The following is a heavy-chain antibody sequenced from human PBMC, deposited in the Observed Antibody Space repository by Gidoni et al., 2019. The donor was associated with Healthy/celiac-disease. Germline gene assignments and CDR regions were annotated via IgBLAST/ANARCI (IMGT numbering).Heavy chain of an antibody. Sequence: QVQLQQWGAGLLQPSETLSLTCAVYGGSFSGYYWSWIRQPPGKGLEWIGEINHSGSTNYNPSLKSRVTISVDTSKNQFSLKLSSVTAADTAVYYCARGGKRMDYYDSSGYYYGGYWGQGTLVTVSS. CDR2: INHSGST. D-gene: IGHD3-22*01. J-gene: IGHJ4*02. CDR1: GGSFSGYY. CDR3: ARGGKRMDYYDSSGYYYGGY. V-gene: IGHV4-34*01.